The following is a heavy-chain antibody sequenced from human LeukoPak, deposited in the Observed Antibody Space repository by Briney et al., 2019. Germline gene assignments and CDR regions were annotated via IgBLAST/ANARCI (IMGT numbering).Heavy chain of an antibody. D-gene: IGHD5-18*01. CDR1: GYTFTSCG. CDR2: ISAYNGNT. Sequence: ASVKVSCKASGYTFTSCGISWVRQAPGQGLEWMGWISAYNGNTNYAQKLQGRVTMTTDTSTSTAYMELRSLRSDDTAVYYCARGDVDTAMVLNFDYWGQGTLVTVSS. CDR3: ARGDVDTAMVLNFDY. J-gene: IGHJ4*02. V-gene: IGHV1-18*01.